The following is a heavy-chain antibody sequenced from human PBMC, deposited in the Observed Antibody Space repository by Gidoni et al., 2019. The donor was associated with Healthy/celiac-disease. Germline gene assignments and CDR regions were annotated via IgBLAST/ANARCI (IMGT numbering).Heavy chain of an antibody. CDR1: GFTFSSYG. Sequence: QVQLVESGGGVVQPGRSLRLSCAASGFTFSSYGMHWVRPAPGKGLEWVAVIWYDGSNKYYADSVKGRFTISRDNSKNTLYLQMNSLRAEDTAVYYCARDYYDSSGYYFDAFDIWGQGTMVTVSS. V-gene: IGHV3-33*01. CDR3: ARDYYDSSGYYFDAFDI. CDR2: IWYDGSNK. J-gene: IGHJ3*02. D-gene: IGHD3-22*01.